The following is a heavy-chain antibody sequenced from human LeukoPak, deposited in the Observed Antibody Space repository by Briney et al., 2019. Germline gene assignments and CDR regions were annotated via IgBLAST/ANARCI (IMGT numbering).Heavy chain of an antibody. CDR1: GFTFSSYG. J-gene: IGHJ4*02. V-gene: IGHV3-30*03. CDR3: ARGGYFDSSGPPGD. CDR2: ISYDGSNK. Sequence: GRSLRLSCAASGFTFSSYGMHWVRQAPGKGLEWVAVISYDGSNKYYADSVKGRFTISRDNSKNTLYLQMNSLRAEDTAVYYCARGGYFDSSGPPGDWGQGTLVTVSS. D-gene: IGHD3-22*01.